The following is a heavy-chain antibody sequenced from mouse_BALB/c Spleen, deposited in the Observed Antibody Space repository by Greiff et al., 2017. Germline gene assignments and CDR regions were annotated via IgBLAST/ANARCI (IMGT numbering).Heavy chain of an antibody. CDR2: ISSGGSYT. D-gene: IGHD1-1*01. CDR1: GFTFSSYA. J-gene: IGHJ4*01. CDR3: ARQGTVVAKRAMDY. Sequence: EVKLVESGGGLVKPGGSLKLSCAASGFTFSSYAMSWVRQTPEKRLEWVATISSGGSYTYYPDSVKGRFTISRDNAKNTLYLQMSSLRSEDTAMYYCARQGTVVAKRAMDYWGQGTSVTVSS. V-gene: IGHV5-9-3*01.